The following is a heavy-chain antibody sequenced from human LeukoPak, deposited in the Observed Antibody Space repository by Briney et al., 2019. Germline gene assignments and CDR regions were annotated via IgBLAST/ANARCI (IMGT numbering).Heavy chain of an antibody. J-gene: IGHJ5*02. Sequence: SETLSLTCTVSGGSISSYYWSWIRQPPGKGLEWIGYIYYSGSTNYNPSLKSRVTISVDTSKNQFSLKLSSVTAADTAVYYCARSDREYSSSWHTSRTTGFDPWGQGTLVTVSS. D-gene: IGHD6-13*01. V-gene: IGHV4-59*08. CDR2: IYYSGST. CDR1: GGSISSYY. CDR3: ARSDREYSSSWHTSRTTGFDP.